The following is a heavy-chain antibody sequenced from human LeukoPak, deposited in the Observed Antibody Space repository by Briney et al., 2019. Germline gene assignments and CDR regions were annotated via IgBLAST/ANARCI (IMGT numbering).Heavy chain of an antibody. J-gene: IGHJ4*02. CDR2: IGGGGEST. V-gene: IGHV3-23*01. CDR1: GFTFSSYA. Sequence: GGSLRLSCAASGFTFSSYAMSWVRQAPGKGLEWVSTIGGGGESTYSADSVKGRFTISRDNSKNTLYLQMNSLRGEDSAIYYCAKGQELDDGVFDSWGQGTLVTVSS. CDR3: AKGQELDDGVFDS. D-gene: IGHD1-1*01.